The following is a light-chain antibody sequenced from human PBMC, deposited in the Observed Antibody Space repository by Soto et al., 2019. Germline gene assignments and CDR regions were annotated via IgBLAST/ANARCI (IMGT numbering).Light chain of an antibody. Sequence: DIQMTQSPSSVSASIGDRVTITCRASQDISSLLAWYQQKPGKAPKLLIYGASTLQSGVPSRFSGSGSGTDFSLTISSLQPEDFATYFCQQADSFPLTFGGGTKVEIK. CDR3: QQADSFPLT. V-gene: IGKV1D-12*01. CDR2: GAS. CDR1: QDISSL. J-gene: IGKJ4*01.